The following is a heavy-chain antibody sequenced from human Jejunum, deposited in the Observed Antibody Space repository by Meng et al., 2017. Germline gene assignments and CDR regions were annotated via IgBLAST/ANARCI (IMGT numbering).Heavy chain of an antibody. V-gene: IGHV3-15*01. CDR2: IKSKTDGGTT. CDR1: GFTFSNAW. CDR3: ARDKGNYLGHWFDY. J-gene: IGHJ4*02. Sequence: EVQLVESGGGLVKPGGSLRLSCAASGFTFSNAWMSWVRQAPGKGLEWVGRIKSKTDGGTTDYAAPVKGRFTISRDDSKNTLYLQMNSLKTEDTAVYYCARDKGNYLGHWFDYWGQGTLVTVSS. D-gene: IGHD1-7*01.